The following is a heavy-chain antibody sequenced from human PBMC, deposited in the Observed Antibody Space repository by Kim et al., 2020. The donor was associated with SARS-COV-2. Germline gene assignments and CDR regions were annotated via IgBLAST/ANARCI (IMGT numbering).Heavy chain of an antibody. CDR3: ARDEPGIAAAGTYYYYGMDV. D-gene: IGHD6-13*01. CDR2: IYYSGST. Sequence: SETLSLTCTVSGGSISSYYWSWIRQPPGKGLEWIGYIYYSGSTNYNPSLKSRVTISVDTSKNQFSLKLSSVTAADTAVYYCARDEPGIAAAGTYYYYGMDVWGQGTTVTVSS. CDR1: GGSISSYY. V-gene: IGHV4-59*01. J-gene: IGHJ6*02.